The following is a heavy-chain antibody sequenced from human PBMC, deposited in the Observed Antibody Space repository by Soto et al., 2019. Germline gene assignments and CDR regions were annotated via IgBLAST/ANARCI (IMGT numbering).Heavy chain of an antibody. J-gene: IGHJ6*01. D-gene: IGHD7-27*01. CDR1: GYSFTSYW. CDR3: ARFPEVALGGMDV. CDR2: IYPGDSDT. Sequence: GESLKISCKGSGYSFTSYWIGWVRQMPGKGLEWMGIIYPGDSDTRYSPSFQGQVTISADKSISTAYLQWCSRKASDTAMYYCARFPEVALGGMDVWGQGSTVTVS. V-gene: IGHV5-51*01.